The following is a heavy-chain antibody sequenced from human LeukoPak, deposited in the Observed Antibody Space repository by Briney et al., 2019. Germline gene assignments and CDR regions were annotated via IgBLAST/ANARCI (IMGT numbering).Heavy chain of an antibody. CDR3: AREYRSLGDV. D-gene: IGHD1-26*01. V-gene: IGHV3-66*01. Sequence: GGSLRLSCAASGFTFSSYWMSWVRQAPGKGLEWVSVIYSGGSTYYADSVKGRFTISRDNSKNTLYLQMNGLRAEDTAVYYCAREYRSLGDVWGKGTTVTISS. CDR1: GFTFSSYW. J-gene: IGHJ6*04. CDR2: IYSGGST.